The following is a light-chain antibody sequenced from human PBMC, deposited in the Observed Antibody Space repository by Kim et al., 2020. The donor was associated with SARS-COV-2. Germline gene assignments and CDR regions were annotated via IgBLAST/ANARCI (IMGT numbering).Light chain of an antibody. Sequence: EIVLTQSPGTLSLSPGERATLSCRASQTVSNNYLAWYQHKPGQAPRLLIYGAYSRATGIPDRFSGSGSGTDFTLSISRMGPEDSAVYYCQQYGSSPPYTFGQGTKLEI. J-gene: IGKJ2*01. CDR3: QQYGSSPPYT. CDR1: QTVSNNY. V-gene: IGKV3-20*01. CDR2: GAY.